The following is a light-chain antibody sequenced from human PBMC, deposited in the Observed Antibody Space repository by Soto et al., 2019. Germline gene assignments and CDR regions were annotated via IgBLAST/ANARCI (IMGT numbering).Light chain of an antibody. J-gene: IGLJ2*01. CDR3: SSYTSSSTPRVV. Sequence: QSALTQPASVSGSPGQSITISCTGTSSDVGGYNYVSWYQQHPGKAPKLMIYDVSNRPSGVSNRFSGSKSGNTASLTISGLQAEDEADYSCSSYTSSSTPRVVFGGGTKLTVL. CDR2: DVS. CDR1: SSDVGGYNY. V-gene: IGLV2-14*01.